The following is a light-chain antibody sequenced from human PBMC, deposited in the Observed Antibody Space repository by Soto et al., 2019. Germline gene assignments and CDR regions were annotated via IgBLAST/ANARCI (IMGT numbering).Light chain of an antibody. CDR2: GAS. CDR3: QQYNNWWT. CDR1: QSVASN. Sequence: EILMPQSPATLSVSPGERATLSCRASQSVASNLAWYQQEPGQAPRLLIYGASTRATGISARVSGSGSGTEFTLTISSLQSEDFGVYYCQQYNNWWTFGQGTKVDI. V-gene: IGKV3-15*01. J-gene: IGKJ1*01.